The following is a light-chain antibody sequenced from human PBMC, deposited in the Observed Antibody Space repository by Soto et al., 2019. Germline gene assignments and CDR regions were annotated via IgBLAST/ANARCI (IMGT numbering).Light chain of an antibody. CDR3: ISYTATRHYV. J-gene: IGLJ1*01. V-gene: IGLV2-14*01. CDR1: SSDVGGYNY. Sequence: QSAMTQPASVSGSPGQSITISCTGTSSDVGGYNYVSWYQHHPGKAPKNIISGVSNPPSGVSNRFSGSKSDNTASLTISGRQADDEADYDCISYTATRHYVFGTGTKLTVL. CDR2: GVS.